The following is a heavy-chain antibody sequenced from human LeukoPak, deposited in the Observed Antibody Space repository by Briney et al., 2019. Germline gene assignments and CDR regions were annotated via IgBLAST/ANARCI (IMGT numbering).Heavy chain of an antibody. CDR3: ARDPKDFYDTSNYLYFDY. J-gene: IGHJ4*02. D-gene: IGHD3-22*01. CDR1: GGSISSYY. Sequence: SETLSLTCTVSGGSISSYYWSWIRQPPGKGLEWIGYIYYSGSTNYNPSLKSRVTISIDTSKNQISLKLSSVTAADTAVYYCARDPKDFYDTSNYLYFDYWGRGTLVTVSS. V-gene: IGHV4-59*01. CDR2: IYYSGST.